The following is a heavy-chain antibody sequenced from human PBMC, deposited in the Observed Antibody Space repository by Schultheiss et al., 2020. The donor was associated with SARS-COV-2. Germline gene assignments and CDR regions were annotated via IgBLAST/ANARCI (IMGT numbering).Heavy chain of an antibody. CDR3: ARDRYSSPRLWYYGMDV. V-gene: IGHV3-33*01. CDR2: IWYDGSNK. Sequence: GESLKISCAASGFTFSSYGMHWVRQAPGKGLEWVAVIWYDGSNKYYADSVKGRFTISRDNSKNTLYLQMNSLRAEDTAVYYCARDRYSSPRLWYYGMDVWGQGTTVTVSS. D-gene: IGHD6-13*01. CDR1: GFTFSSYG. J-gene: IGHJ6*02.